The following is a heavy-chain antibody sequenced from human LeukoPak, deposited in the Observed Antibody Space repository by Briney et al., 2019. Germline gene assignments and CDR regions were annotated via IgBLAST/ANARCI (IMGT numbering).Heavy chain of an antibody. Sequence: SETLSLTCAVYGGSFSGYYWSWIRQPPGKGLEWIGEINHSGSTNYNPSLKSRVTISVDTSKNQFSLKLSSVTAADTAVYYCARLRMVRGGRIDPWGQGTLVTVSS. CDR3: ARLRMVRGGRIDP. V-gene: IGHV4-34*01. CDR1: GGSFSGYY. CDR2: INHSGST. J-gene: IGHJ5*02. D-gene: IGHD3-10*01.